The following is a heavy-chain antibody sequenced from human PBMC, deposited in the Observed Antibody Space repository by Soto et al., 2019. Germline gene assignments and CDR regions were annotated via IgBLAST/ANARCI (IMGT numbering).Heavy chain of an antibody. CDR3: AKDTYYHDSSGYYVFDY. J-gene: IGHJ4*02. CDR1: GFTFSSYG. D-gene: IGHD3-22*01. V-gene: IGHV3-30*18. Sequence: PGGSLRLSCAASGFTFSSYGMHWVRQAPGKGLEWVALISYDGSNKYYADSVKGRFTISRDNSKNTLYLQMNSLRAEDTAVYNCAKDTYYHDSSGYYVFDYWGQGTLGTVSS. CDR2: ISYDGSNK.